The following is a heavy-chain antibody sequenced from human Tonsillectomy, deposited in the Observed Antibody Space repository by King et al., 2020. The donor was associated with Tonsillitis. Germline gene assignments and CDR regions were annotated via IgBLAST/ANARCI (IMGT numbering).Heavy chain of an antibody. J-gene: IGHJ4*02. CDR2: IKSKTDGGTT. D-gene: IGHD3-3*01. CDR3: TTSSFSRHSSSIFGVVTGFDY. V-gene: IGHV3-15*01. Sequence: VQLVESGGGLVKPGGSLRLSCAASGFTFSNAWMSWVRQAPGKGLEWVGRIKSKTDGGTTDYAAPVKGRFTISRDDSKNTLYLQMNSLKTEDTAVYYCTTSSFSRHSSSIFGVVTGFDYWGQGTLVTVSS. CDR1: GFTFSNAW.